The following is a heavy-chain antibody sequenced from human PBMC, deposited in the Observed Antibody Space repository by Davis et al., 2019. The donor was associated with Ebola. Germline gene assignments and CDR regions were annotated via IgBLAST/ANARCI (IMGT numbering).Heavy chain of an antibody. CDR1: GYSFTSYW. V-gene: IGHV5-51*01. CDR3: ARPTYDFWSGYLSAFDI. D-gene: IGHD3-3*01. Sequence: GGSLRLSCKGSGYSFTSYWIGWVRQMPGKGLEWMGIIYPGDSDTRYSPSFQGQVTISADKSISTAYLQWSSLKASDTAMYYCARPTYDFWSGYLSAFDIWGQGTMVTVSS. CDR2: IYPGDSDT. J-gene: IGHJ3*02.